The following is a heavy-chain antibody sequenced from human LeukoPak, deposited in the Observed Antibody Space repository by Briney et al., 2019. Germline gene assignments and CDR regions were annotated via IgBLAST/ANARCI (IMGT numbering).Heavy chain of an antibody. V-gene: IGHV3-48*04. CDR3: AIHWIQNWYNWNDAPFDY. Sequence: GGSLRLSCAASGFTFSSYAMNWVRQAPGRGLEWISYSNSGSSAIYYADSVKGRFTISRDNAKNSLYLQMNSLRAEDTAVYYCAIHWIQNWYNWNDAPFDYWGQGTLVTVSS. J-gene: IGHJ4*02. CDR1: GFTFSSYA. CDR2: SNSGSSAI. D-gene: IGHD1-1*01.